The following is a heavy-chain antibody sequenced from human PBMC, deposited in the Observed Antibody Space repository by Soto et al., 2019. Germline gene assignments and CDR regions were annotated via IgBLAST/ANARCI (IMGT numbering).Heavy chain of an antibody. J-gene: IGHJ4*02. CDR2: INYDGSST. CDR3: ASSRYCRGGTCFGSLDY. Sequence: EVQLVESGGGLVQPGGSLRLSCAASGFTFSNHWMHWVRQAPGKGLVWVSHINYDGSSTTYADSVKGRFTIYRDNAKSALYLQMNSLRAEETALFYGASSRYCRGGTCFGSLDYWGQGTLVTVSA. CDR1: GFTFSNHW. V-gene: IGHV3-74*01. D-gene: IGHD2-15*01.